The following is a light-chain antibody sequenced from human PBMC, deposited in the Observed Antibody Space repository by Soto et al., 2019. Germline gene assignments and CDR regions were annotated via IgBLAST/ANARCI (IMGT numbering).Light chain of an antibody. CDR2: GAS. Sequence: EIGMTQSPATLSVSPGERATLSCRASQSVSSNLAWYQQKPGQAPRLLIYGASTRATGIPARFSGSGSGTEFTLTISSLQSEDFAVYYCQQYNNWPLTFGQGTRLEI. CDR1: QSVSSN. J-gene: IGKJ5*01. CDR3: QQYNNWPLT. V-gene: IGKV3-15*01.